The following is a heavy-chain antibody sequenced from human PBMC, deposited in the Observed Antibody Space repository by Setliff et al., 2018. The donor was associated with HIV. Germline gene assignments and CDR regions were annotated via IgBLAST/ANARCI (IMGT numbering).Heavy chain of an antibody. CDR1: GYTFSSYD. Sequence: ASVKVSCKASGYTFSSYDINWVRQATGQGLEWMGWMNPNSGNTGYAQKFQGRVTMTRDTSISTAYMELNRLSSDDTAVYYCARVFGVRQAFDNWGQGTLVTV. CDR2: MNPNSGNT. D-gene: IGHD3-10*02. V-gene: IGHV1-8*02. J-gene: IGHJ4*02. CDR3: ARVFGVRQAFDN.